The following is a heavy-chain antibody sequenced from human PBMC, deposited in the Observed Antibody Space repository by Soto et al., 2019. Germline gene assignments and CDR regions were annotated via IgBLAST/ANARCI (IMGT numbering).Heavy chain of an antibody. J-gene: IGHJ4*02. D-gene: IGHD4-17*01. V-gene: IGHV1-58*01. CDR2: IVVGSGNT. CDR3: AADIHDYGDYVGFYFDY. Sequence: QMQLVQSGPEVKKPGTSVKVSCKASGFNFTSSAVQWVRQARGQRLELIGWIVVGSGNTNYAQKFQERVTITRDMSTSAAYMELSSLRSEDKAVYYCAADIHDYGDYVGFYFDYWGQGTLGTVSS. CDR1: GFNFTSSA.